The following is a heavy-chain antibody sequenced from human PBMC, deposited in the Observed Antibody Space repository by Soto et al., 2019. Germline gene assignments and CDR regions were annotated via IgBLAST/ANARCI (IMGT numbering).Heavy chain of an antibody. CDR1: GYTFTSYD. D-gene: IGHD2-21*02. V-gene: IGHV1-8*01. Sequence: QVQLVQSGAEVKKPGASVKVSCKASGYTFTSYDINWVRQATGQGLEWMGWMNPNSGNTGYAQKFQGRVTMTRNTSISTAYMELSSLRSEDTAMYYCARVMLTWTYCGGDCYSRWFDPWGQGTLVTVSS. J-gene: IGHJ5*02. CDR2: MNPNSGNT. CDR3: ARVMLTWTYCGGDCYSRWFDP.